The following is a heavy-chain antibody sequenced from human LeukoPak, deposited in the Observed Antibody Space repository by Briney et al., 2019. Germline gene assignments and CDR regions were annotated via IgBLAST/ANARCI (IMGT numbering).Heavy chain of an antibody. J-gene: IGHJ5*02. CDR3: AREITGTPLRFDP. CDR1: GYTFTSYA. D-gene: IGHD1-20*01. CDR2: INTNTGDP. V-gene: IGHV7-4-1*02. Sequence: ASVKVSCKASGYTFTSYAMNWVRQAPGQGLEWMGWINTNTGDPTYAKGFTGRVVFFLDTSCSTAYLLISSLKAEDTAVCYSAREITGTPLRFDPWGQGTLVTVSS.